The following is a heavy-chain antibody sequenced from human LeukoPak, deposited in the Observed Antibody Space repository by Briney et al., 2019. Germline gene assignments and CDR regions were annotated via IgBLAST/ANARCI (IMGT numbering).Heavy chain of an antibody. Sequence: SETLSLTCTVSGGSISSYYWSWIRQPPGKGLEWIGYIYYSGSTNYNPSLKSRVAISVDTSKNQFSLKLSSVTAADTAVYYCAREGIAVAGDAFDIWGQGTMVTVSS. J-gene: IGHJ3*02. CDR1: GGSISSYY. D-gene: IGHD6-19*01. CDR2: IYYSGST. CDR3: AREGIAVAGDAFDI. V-gene: IGHV4-59*01.